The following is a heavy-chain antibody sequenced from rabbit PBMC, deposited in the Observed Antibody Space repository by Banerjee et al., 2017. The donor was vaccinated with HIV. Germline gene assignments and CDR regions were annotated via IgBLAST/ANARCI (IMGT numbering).Heavy chain of an antibody. CDR2: IYTVSGST. V-gene: IGHV1S40*01. CDR1: GFSLSNYYI. Sequence: QSLEESGGGLVKPGASLTLTCTASGFSLSNYYIIYWVRQAPGKGLEWIGCIYTVSGSTYYASWAKGRFTISKTSSTTVTLHMTSLTAADTATYFCARDLGGYAGYGDLWGQGTLVTVS. D-gene: IGHD7-1*01. J-gene: IGHJ4*01. CDR3: ARDLGGYAGYGDL.